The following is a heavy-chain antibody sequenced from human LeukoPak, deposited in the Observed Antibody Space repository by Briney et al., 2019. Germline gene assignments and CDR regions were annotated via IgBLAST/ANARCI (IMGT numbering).Heavy chain of an antibody. J-gene: IGHJ6*03. V-gene: IGHV4-34*01. CDR3: ARGVGPGSYLPYYYMDV. CDR2: INHSGST. D-gene: IGHD3-10*01. Sequence: SETLSLTCAVYGGSFSGYYWSWIRQPPGKGLGWIGEINHSGSTNYNPSLKSRVTISVDTSKNQFSLKLSSVTAADTAVYYCARGVGPGSYLPYYYMDVWGKGTTVTVSS. CDR1: GGSFSGYY.